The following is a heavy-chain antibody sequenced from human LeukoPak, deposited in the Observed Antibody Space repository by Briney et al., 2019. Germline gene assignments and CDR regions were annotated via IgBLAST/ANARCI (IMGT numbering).Heavy chain of an antibody. CDR1: GFSFSSYG. CDR2: ISYDGSNK. V-gene: IGHV3-30*18. CDR3: AKDRNIVVVPAAIRNGMDV. Sequence: GGSLRLSCAASGFSFSSYGMHWVRQPPARGLEWVAVISYDGSNKYYADSVKGRFTISRDNSKNTLYLQMNSLRAEDTAVYYCAKDRNIVVVPAAIRNGMDVWGKGTTVTVSS. J-gene: IGHJ6*04. D-gene: IGHD2-2*02.